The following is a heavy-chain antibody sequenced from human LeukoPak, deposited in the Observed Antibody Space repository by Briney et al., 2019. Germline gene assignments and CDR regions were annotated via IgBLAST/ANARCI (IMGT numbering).Heavy chain of an antibody. J-gene: IGHJ5*02. CDR2: MNPNSGNT. CDR1: GYTFTSYD. Sequence: ASVKVSCKASGYTFTSYDINWVRQATGQGLEWMGWMNPNSGNTGYAQKFQGRVTITRNTSISTAYMELSSLRSGDTAVYYCARSRPFFFDFWSGYRRWGHWFDPWGQGTLVTVSS. V-gene: IGHV1-8*03. CDR3: ARSRPFFFDFWSGYRRWGHWFDP. D-gene: IGHD3-3*01.